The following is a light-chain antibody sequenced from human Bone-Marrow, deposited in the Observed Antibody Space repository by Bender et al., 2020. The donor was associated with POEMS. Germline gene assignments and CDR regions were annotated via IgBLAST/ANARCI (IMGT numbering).Light chain of an antibody. CDR2: EVT. Sequence: QSALTQPASVSGSPGQSITISCTGASSDVGEYNLVSWFQQHAGKAPKLMIYEVTERPSGVSGRFSGSKSGNTASLTISGLQAEDEAVYFCCSYAGRSTYVFGTGTKVSVL. V-gene: IGLV2-23*02. CDR3: CSYAGRSTYV. J-gene: IGLJ1*01. CDR1: SSDVGEYNL.